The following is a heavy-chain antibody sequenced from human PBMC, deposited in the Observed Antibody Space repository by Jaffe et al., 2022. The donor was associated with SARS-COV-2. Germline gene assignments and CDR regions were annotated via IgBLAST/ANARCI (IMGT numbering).Heavy chain of an antibody. V-gene: IGHV1-46*01. CDR3: ARDRAIISGPASGWFDP. D-gene: IGHD3-10*01. CDR2: INPSGGST. J-gene: IGHJ5*02. Sequence: QVQLVQSGAEVKKPGASVKVSCKASGYTFTSYYMHWVRQAPGQGLEWMGIINPSGGSTSYAQKFQGRVTMTRDTSTSTVYMELSSLRSEDTAVYYCARDRAIISGPASGWFDPWGQGTLVTVSS. CDR1: GYTFTSYY.